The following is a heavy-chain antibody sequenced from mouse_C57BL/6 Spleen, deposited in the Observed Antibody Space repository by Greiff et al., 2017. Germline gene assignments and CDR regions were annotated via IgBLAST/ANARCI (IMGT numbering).Heavy chain of an antibody. D-gene: IGHD2-4*01. Sequence: EVKLQESGPELVKPGASVKMSCKASGYTFTDYNMHWVKQSHGKSLEWIGYINPNNGGTSYNQKFKGKATLTVNKSSSTAYMELRSLTSEDSAVYYCARGDYDYGDYAMDYWGQGTSVTVSS. CDR2: INPNNGGT. CDR3: ARGDYDYGDYAMDY. V-gene: IGHV1-22*01. J-gene: IGHJ4*01. CDR1: GYTFTDYN.